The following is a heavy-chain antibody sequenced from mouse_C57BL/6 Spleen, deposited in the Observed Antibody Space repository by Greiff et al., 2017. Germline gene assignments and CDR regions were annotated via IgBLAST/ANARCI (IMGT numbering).Heavy chain of an antibody. D-gene: IGHD3-2*02. Sequence: DVQLVESGGGLVKPGGSLKLSCAASGFTFSDYGMPWVRQAPEKGLEWVAYISSGRSTIYYADTVKGRFTISRDNAKSTLFLQMTSLRSEDTAMYYCTRAQATGAMDYWGQGTSVTVSS. V-gene: IGHV5-17*01. J-gene: IGHJ4*01. CDR2: ISSGRSTI. CDR1: GFTFSDYG. CDR3: TRAQATGAMDY.